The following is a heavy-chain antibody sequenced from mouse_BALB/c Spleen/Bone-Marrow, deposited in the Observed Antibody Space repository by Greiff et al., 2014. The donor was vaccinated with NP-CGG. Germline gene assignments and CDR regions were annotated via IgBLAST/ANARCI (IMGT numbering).Heavy chain of an antibody. CDR1: GYTFTDFN. D-gene: IGHD2-14*01. CDR2: ISPYIGGT. V-gene: IGHV1S29*02. Sequence: VQLQQPGPELVKPGASVKISCKASGYTFTDFNMHWVKQSHGKSLEWIGSISPYIGGTGYNQKFKSKATLTVDSSSSTAYMELRSLTSEDSAVYYCARGRRYDGPYFDYWGQGTTLTVSS. J-gene: IGHJ2*01. CDR3: ARGRRYDGPYFDY.